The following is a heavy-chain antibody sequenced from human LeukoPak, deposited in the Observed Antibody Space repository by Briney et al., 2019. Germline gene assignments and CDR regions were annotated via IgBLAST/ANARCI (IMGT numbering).Heavy chain of an antibody. D-gene: IGHD3-10*01. CDR2: INPNSGGT. CDR1: GYTFTGYY. Sequence: GASVTVSCKASGYTFTGYYMHWVRQAPGQGLEWMGWINPNSGGTNYAQKFQGRVTMTRDTSISTAYMELRSLRSDDTAVYYCARASGSGTYYSSYWGQGTLVTVTS. V-gene: IGHV1-2*02. J-gene: IGHJ4*02. CDR3: ARASGSGTYYSSY.